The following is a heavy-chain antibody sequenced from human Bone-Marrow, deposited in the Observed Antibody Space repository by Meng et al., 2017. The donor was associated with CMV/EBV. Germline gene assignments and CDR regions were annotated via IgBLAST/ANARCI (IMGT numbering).Heavy chain of an antibody. CDR3: ARVNSWYGNAFDI. D-gene: IGHD6-13*01. V-gene: IGHV3-33*01. J-gene: IGHJ3*02. Sequence: ASGFTFSSYGMHWVRQAPGKGLEWVAVIWYDGSNKYYADSVKGRFTISRDNSKNTLYLQMNSLRAEDTAVYYCARVNSWYGNAFDIWGQGTMVTVSS. CDR2: IWYDGSNK. CDR1: GFTFSSYG.